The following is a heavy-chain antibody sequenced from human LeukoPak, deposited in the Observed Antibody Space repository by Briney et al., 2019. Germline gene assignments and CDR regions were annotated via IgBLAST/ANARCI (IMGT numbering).Heavy chain of an antibody. D-gene: IGHD6-13*01. J-gene: IGHJ1*01. CDR3: ARAIAAAGTVKYFQH. V-gene: IGHV1-2*06. Sequence: ASVKVSCKASGYTFTGYYMHWVRQAPGQGLEWMGRINPNSGGTNYAQKFQGRVAITTDESTSTAYMELSSLRSEDTAVYYCARAIAAAGTVKYFQHWGQGTLVTVSS. CDR1: GYTFTGYY. CDR2: INPNSGGT.